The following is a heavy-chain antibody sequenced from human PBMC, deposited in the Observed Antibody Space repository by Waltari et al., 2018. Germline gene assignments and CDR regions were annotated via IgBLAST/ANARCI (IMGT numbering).Heavy chain of an antibody. CDR1: GGSIRSGDYY. CDR3: ARTAYYDFWSGYSYYFDY. Sequence: QVQLQESGPGLVKPSQTLSLTCTVSGGSIRSGDYYWSWIRQPPGKGLEWIGYIYYSGSTYYNPSLKSRVTISVDTSKNQFSLKLSSVTAADTAVYYCARTAYYDFWSGYSYYFDYWGQGTLVTVSS. D-gene: IGHD3-3*01. J-gene: IGHJ4*02. CDR2: IYYSGST. V-gene: IGHV4-30-4*08.